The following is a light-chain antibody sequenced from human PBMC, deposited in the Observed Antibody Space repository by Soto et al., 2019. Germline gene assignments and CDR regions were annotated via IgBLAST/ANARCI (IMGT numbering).Light chain of an antibody. V-gene: IGKV3-11*01. CDR2: DAS. Sequence: EIVLTQSPATLSLSPGDRATLSCRASRIVTRYLAWYQQKPGLAPRLLIYDASNRATGIPARFSGSGSGTDFTLTISSLEPEDFAVYYCQQREDWPLTFGGGTKVEIK. CDR3: QQREDWPLT. J-gene: IGKJ4*01. CDR1: RIVTRY.